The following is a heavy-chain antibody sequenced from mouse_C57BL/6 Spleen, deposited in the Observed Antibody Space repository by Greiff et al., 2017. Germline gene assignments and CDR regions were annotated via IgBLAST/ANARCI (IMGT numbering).Heavy chain of an antibody. J-gene: IGHJ2*01. V-gene: IGHV1-61*01. CDR2: IYPSDSET. D-gene: IGHD2-1*01. Sequence: QVQLQQPGAELVRPGSSVKLSCKASGYTFTSYWMDWVKQRPGQGLEWIGNIYPSDSETHYNQKFKDKATLTVDKSSSTASMQLSSLTSEDSAVYYCARDYGNPHWFDYWGQGTTLTVSS. CDR3: ARDYGNPHWFDY. CDR1: GYTFTSYW.